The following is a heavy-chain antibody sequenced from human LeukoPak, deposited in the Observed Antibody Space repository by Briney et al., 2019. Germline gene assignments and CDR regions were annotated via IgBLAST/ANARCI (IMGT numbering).Heavy chain of an antibody. J-gene: IGHJ4*02. V-gene: IGHV3-23*01. Sequence: GGSLRLSCAASGFTFSRYATSWVRQPPGKGLEWVSAISGSGGSTYYADSVKGRFTISRDNSKNTLYLQMNSLRAEDTAVYYCARVGSTPLPDYWGQGTLVTVSS. D-gene: IGHD3-16*01. CDR1: GFTFSRYA. CDR2: ISGSGGST. CDR3: ARVGSTPLPDY.